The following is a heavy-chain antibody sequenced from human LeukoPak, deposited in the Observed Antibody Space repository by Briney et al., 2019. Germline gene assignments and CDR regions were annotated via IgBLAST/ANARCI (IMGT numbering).Heavy chain of an antibody. CDR1: GFTFSSYG. Sequence: PGGSLRLSCAASGFTFSSYGMHWVRQAPGKGPEWVAVISYDGSNKYYADSVKGRFTISRDNSKNTLYLQMNSLRAEDTAVYYCAKDKSYGGNSEFDYWGQGTLVTVSS. CDR2: ISYDGSNK. J-gene: IGHJ4*02. V-gene: IGHV3-30*18. D-gene: IGHD4-23*01. CDR3: AKDKSYGGNSEFDY.